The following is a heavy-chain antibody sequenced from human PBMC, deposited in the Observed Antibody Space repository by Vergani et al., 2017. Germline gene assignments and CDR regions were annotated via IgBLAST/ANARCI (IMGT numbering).Heavy chain of an antibody. Sequence: QVQLVQSGAEVKKPGSSVKVSCKASGYTFTSYAMNWVRQAPGQGLEWMGWINTNTGNPTYAQGFTGRFVFSLDTSVSTAYLQISSLKAEDTAVYYCARYGSGWGYYGMDVWGQGTTVTVSS. CDR2: INTNTGNP. J-gene: IGHJ6*02. CDR3: ARYGSGWGYYGMDV. V-gene: IGHV7-4-1*02. CDR1: GYTFTSYA. D-gene: IGHD3-10*01.